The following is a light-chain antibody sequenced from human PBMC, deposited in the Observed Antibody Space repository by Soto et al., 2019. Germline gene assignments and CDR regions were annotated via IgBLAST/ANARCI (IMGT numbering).Light chain of an antibody. Sequence: EVVMTQSPATLSVSPGERANLSCRASQSVGSNLAWYQQKPGQSPSLLIYGASTRATGIPARFSGSGSGTEFTLTISSLQSEDSAVYYCQQYNNWPPYTFGQGTKLEIK. CDR3: QQYNNWPPYT. V-gene: IGKV3-15*01. CDR1: QSVGSN. J-gene: IGKJ2*01. CDR2: GAS.